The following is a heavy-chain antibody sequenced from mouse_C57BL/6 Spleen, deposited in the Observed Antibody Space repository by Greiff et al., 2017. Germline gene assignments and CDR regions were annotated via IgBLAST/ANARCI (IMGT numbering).Heavy chain of an antibody. D-gene: IGHD2-3*01. J-gene: IGHJ4*01. CDR1: GYTFTSYW. V-gene: IGHV1-64*01. CDR3: ARGRVIYDGYFEGSYCAMDY. CDR2: IHPNSGST. Sequence: QVQLQQSGAELVKPGASVKLSCKASGYTFTSYWMHWVKQRPGQGLEWIGMIHPNSGSTNYNEKFKNKATLTVDKSSSTAYMQLSSLTSEDSAVYYCARGRVIYDGYFEGSYCAMDYWGQGTSVTVSS.